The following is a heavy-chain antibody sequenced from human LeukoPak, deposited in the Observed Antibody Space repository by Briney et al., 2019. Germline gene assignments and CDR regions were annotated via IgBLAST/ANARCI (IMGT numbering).Heavy chain of an antibody. V-gene: IGHV3-7*03. CDR3: ARESYCSSTSCSPRQYPYYYYGMDV. CDR2: IDDRGSEK. CDR1: GFTFGNYW. J-gene: IGHJ6*02. Sequence: GGSLRLSCATSGFTFGNYWMTWVRQAPGKRLEWVANIDDRGSEKNYADSVKGRFTNSRDNARNSMFLQMNSLRAEDTAVYYCARESYCSSTSCSPRQYPYYYYGMDVWGQGTTVTVSS. D-gene: IGHD2-2*01.